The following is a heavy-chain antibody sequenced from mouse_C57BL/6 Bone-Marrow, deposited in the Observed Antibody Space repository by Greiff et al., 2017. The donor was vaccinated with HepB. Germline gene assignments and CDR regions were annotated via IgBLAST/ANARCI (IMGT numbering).Heavy chain of an antibody. Sequence: EVKLEESGGGLVQPGGSMKLSCVASGFTFSNYWMNWVRQSPEKGLEWVAQIRLKSDNYATHYAESVKGRFTISRDDSKSSVYLQMNNLRAEDTGIYYCTAWAYFDYWGQGTTLTVSS. D-gene: IGHD4-1*01. V-gene: IGHV6-3*01. CDR3: TAWAYFDY. CDR1: GFTFSNYW. CDR2: IRLKSDNYAT. J-gene: IGHJ2*01.